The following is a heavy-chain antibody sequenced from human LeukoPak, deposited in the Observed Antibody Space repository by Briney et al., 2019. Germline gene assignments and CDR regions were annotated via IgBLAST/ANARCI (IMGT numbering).Heavy chain of an antibody. J-gene: IGHJ4*02. CDR2: ISHRGGST. Sequence: GGSLRLSCAASGFTFSSYAMTWVRQAPGKGLEWVSSISHRGGSTYYADSVKGRFIISRDNSKNTLYLQMNSLRAEDTALYYCAKDRKAYCGGDCYRLDYWGQGTLATVFS. D-gene: IGHD2-21*01. V-gene: IGHV3-23*01. CDR3: AKDRKAYCGGDCYRLDY. CDR1: GFTFSSYA.